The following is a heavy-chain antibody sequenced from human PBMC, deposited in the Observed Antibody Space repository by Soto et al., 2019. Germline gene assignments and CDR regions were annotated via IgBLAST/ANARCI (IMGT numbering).Heavy chain of an antibody. D-gene: IGHD6-13*01. V-gene: IGHV1-18*04. CDR2: ISAYNGNT. J-gene: IGHJ4*02. Sequence: ASVKVSCKASGYTFTSYGISWVRQAPGQGLEWMGWISAYNGNTNYAQKLQGRVTMTTDTSTSTAYMELRSLRSDDTAVYYCARDQPGGFVQETGIAAAEGDYWGQGTLVTVSS. CDR1: GYTFTSYG. CDR3: ARDQPGGFVQETGIAAAEGDY.